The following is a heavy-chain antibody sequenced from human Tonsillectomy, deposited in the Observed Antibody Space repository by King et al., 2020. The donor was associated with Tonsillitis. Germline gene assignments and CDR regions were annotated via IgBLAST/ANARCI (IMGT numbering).Heavy chain of an antibody. CDR1: GFTFSSYS. J-gene: IGHJ3*02. D-gene: IGHD6-19*01. Sequence: VQLVESGGGLVQPGGSLRLSCAASGFTFSSYSMNWVRQAPGKGLEWVSYISISRSTIYYADSVKGRFTISRDNAKNSLYLQMNSLRAEDTAVYYCARGLAFDIWGQGTMVTVSS. V-gene: IGHV3-48*01. CDR3: ARGLAFDI. CDR2: ISISRSTI.